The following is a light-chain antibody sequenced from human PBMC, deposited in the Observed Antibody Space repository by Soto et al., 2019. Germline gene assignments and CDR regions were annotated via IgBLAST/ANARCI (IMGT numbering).Light chain of an antibody. CDR3: QEYNSYPVS. CDR1: QSIGTW. J-gene: IGKJ5*01. Sequence: DIQVTQSPATLSAFVGDRVTISCRARQSIGTWLAWYQQKPGKAPKLLIYDASTLESGVPSRFSGSGSGTEFTLTISSLRPEDVATYYCQEYNSYPVSFGQGTRLEIK. CDR2: DAS. V-gene: IGKV1-5*01.